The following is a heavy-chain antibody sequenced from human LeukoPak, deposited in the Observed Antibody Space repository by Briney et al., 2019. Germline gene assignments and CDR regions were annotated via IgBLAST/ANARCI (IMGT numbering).Heavy chain of an antibody. CDR1: GYIFTSYW. CDR2: IYPGDSDT. V-gene: IGHV5-51*01. Sequence: GESLQISCQGSGYIFTSYWIGWVRQVPGKGVEWMGIIYPGDSDTRYSPSFQGQVTISADKSISTAYLQWSSLKASDTAMYYCARTTSGYNYYYYYYMDVWGKGTTVTVSS. CDR3: ARTTSGYNYYYYYYMDV. D-gene: IGHD3-22*01. J-gene: IGHJ6*03.